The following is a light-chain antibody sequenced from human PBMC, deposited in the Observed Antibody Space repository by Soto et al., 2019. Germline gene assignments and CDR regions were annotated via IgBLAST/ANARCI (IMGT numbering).Light chain of an antibody. Sequence: EIVLTQSPGTLSLSPGERATLSCRASQSVPSNFLAWYQQKPGEPPILLIYGVSRSATGIPDRFSGSGCGTDFTLTSSRLEPEDFALYYCQPYDSSWTFGQGTKVEIK. CDR2: GVS. CDR3: QPYDSSWT. CDR1: QSVPSNF. J-gene: IGKJ1*01. V-gene: IGKV3-20*01.